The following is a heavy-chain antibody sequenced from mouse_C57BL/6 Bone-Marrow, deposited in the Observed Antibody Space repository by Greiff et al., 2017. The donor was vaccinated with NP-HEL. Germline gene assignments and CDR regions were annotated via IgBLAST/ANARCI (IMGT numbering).Heavy chain of an antibody. D-gene: IGHD2-5*01. Sequence: QVQLQQSGAELVRPGASVKLSCKASGYTFTDYYINWVKQRPGQGLEWIARIYPGSGNTYYNEKFKGKATLTAEKSSSTAYMQLSSLTSEDSAVYFCARFYYSNFHWYFDVWGTGTTVTVSS. CDR3: ARFYYSNFHWYFDV. CDR1: GYTFTDYY. V-gene: IGHV1-76*01. CDR2: IYPGSGNT. J-gene: IGHJ1*03.